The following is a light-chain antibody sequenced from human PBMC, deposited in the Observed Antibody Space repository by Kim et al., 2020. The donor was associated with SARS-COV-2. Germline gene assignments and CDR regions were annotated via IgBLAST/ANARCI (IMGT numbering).Light chain of an antibody. CDR2: GAS. CDR1: QSVSSN. Sequence: EIVMTQSPATLSVSPGERATLSCRASQSVSSNLAWYQQKPGQAPRLLIYGASTRATGIPARFSGSGSGTEFTLTISSLQSEDFPVYYCQQYNNWPSYTFGQGTKLEI. CDR3: QQYNNWPSYT. J-gene: IGKJ2*01. V-gene: IGKV3-15*01.